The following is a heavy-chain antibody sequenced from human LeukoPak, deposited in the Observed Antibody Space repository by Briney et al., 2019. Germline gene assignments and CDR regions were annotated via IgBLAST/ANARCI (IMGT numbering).Heavy chain of an antibody. CDR3: AVESRSYRSIGN. D-gene: IGHD1-26*01. J-gene: IGHJ4*02. CDR1: GGSINSISYY. V-gene: IGHV4-39*01. CDR2: IDYSGKT. Sequence: PSETLSLTCTVSGGSINSISYYWGWIRQPPGRGLSLEWIGNIDYSGKTYYNPSLKSRVTISIDTSKNQFSLRLSSVTAADTAVYYCAVESRSYRSIGNWGLGTLVTVSS.